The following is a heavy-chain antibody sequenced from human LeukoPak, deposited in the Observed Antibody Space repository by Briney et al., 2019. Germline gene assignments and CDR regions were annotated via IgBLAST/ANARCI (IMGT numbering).Heavy chain of an antibody. J-gene: IGHJ6*03. D-gene: IGHD3-22*01. V-gene: IGHV4-4*07. CDR3: ARVRTMIEYYMDV. CDR1: GGSISSYY. CDR2: IYTSGST. Sequence: SETLSLTCTVSGGSISSYYWSWIRQPAGKGLEWIGRIYTSGSTNYNPSLKSRVTMSVDTFKNQFSLKLSSVTAADTAVYYCARVRTMIEYYMDVWGKGTTVTVSS.